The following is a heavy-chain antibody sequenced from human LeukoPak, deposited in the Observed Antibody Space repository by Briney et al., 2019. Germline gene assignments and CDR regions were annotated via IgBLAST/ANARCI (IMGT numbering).Heavy chain of an antibody. J-gene: IGHJ4*02. D-gene: IGHD2-2*01. CDR2: ISGSAGST. CDR1: GFTFSSYA. CDR3: AKRGDIVVVPGIHCFDY. Sequence: GGSLRLSCAASGFTFSSYAMSWVRQAPGQGLEWVSAISGSAGSTYYADSVKGRFTISRDNSKNTLYLQMNTLRAGDTAVYYCAKRGDIVVVPGIHCFDYWGQGTLVTVSS. V-gene: IGHV3-23*01.